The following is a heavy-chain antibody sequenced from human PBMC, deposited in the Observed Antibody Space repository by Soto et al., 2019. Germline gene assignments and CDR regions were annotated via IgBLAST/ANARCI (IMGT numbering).Heavy chain of an antibody. J-gene: IGHJ4*02. CDR1: ECNFSSYG. CDR3: AKDSLYCSGGSCYSSSLPADFDY. Sequence: GGSLRLPCAASECNFSSYGVHRVLQNPGKGLEWVAVISYDGSNKYYADSVKGRFTISRDNSKNTLYLQMNSLRAEDTAVYYCAKDSLYCSGGSCYSSSLPADFDYWGQGTLVTVSS. D-gene: IGHD2-15*01. V-gene: IGHV3-30*18. CDR2: ISYDGSNK.